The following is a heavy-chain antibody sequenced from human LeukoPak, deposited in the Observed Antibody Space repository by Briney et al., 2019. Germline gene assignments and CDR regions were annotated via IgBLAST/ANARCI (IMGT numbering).Heavy chain of an antibody. Sequence: PSQTLSLTCTVSGGSISSGGYYWSWIRQHPGKGLEWIGYIYYSGSTYYNPSLKSRLTISVAPSKNQFSLKLSSVTAADTAVYYCARASRITIFGVVSYYFDYWGQGTLVTVSS. J-gene: IGHJ4*02. D-gene: IGHD3-3*01. V-gene: IGHV4-31*03. CDR2: IYYSGST. CDR1: GGSISSGGYY. CDR3: ARASRITIFGVVSYYFDY.